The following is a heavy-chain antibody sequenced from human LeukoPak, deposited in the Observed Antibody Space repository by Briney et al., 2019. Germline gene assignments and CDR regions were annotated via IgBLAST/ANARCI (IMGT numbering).Heavy chain of an antibody. D-gene: IGHD6-6*01. CDR1: GFTFSSYA. Sequence: GGSLRLSCAASGFTFSSYAMSWVRQAPGKGLEWVSLIYSDGRTYYANSVKGRFTISRDNSKNTLYLQMNTLRAEDTAVYYCARVLGRSSSYALDYWGQGTLVTVSS. J-gene: IGHJ4*02. CDR3: ARVLGRSSSYALDY. CDR2: IYSDGRT. V-gene: IGHV3-66*01.